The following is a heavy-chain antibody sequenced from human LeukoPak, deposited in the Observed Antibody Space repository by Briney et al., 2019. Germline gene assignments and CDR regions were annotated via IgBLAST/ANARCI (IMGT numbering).Heavy chain of an antibody. Sequence: PGGSLRLSCAASGFTFSSYAMSWVRQAPGKGLEWVSAISGSGGSTYYADSVKGRFTISRDNSKNTLYLQMNSLRAEDTAVYYCAKGSVRGVIKSLNWFDPWGQGTLVTVSS. CDR1: GFTFSSYA. V-gene: IGHV3-23*01. J-gene: IGHJ5*02. CDR3: AKGSVRGVIKSLNWFDP. CDR2: ISGSGGST. D-gene: IGHD3-10*01.